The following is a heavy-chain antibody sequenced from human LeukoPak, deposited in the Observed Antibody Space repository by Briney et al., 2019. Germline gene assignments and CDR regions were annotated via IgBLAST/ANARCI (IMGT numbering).Heavy chain of an antibody. CDR1: GFTFSSYW. V-gene: IGHV3-7*01. J-gene: IGHJ4*02. D-gene: IGHD2/OR15-2a*01. Sequence: GGSLRLSCAASGFTFSSYWMTWVRQAPGKGLEWVASIKQDGSERNYVDSVKGRFTISRDNAKNSLYLQRNSLRDEDTAVYYCARTRLSCDCWGQGTLVTVSS. CDR2: IKQDGSER. CDR3: ARTRLSCDC.